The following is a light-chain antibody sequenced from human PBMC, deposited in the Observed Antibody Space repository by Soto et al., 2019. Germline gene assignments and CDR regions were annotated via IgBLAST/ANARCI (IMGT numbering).Light chain of an antibody. CDR3: QQYLSSPWT. J-gene: IGKJ1*01. V-gene: IGKV3-20*01. CDR2: GAS. CDR1: QSLSGGY. Sequence: EIVLTQSPGTLSLSPGERATLSCRASQSLSGGYLAWYQQKPGQAPRLVIYGASTRATGIPDRFSASGSGTDFTVTISRLEPEDFAVYYCQQYLSSPWTFGQGTKVEI.